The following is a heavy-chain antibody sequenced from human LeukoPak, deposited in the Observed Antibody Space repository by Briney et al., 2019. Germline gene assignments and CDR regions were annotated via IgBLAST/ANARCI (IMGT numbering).Heavy chain of an antibody. CDR2: ISNTGSST. Sequence: GGSLRLSRAASGFTFSDYTMNWVRQAPGKGPEWLSYISNTGSSTYYADSVEGRFTISRDNAKNSLYLQMNSLRDEDTAVYYCARDWTWHFDYWGQGTLVTVSS. D-gene: IGHD3/OR15-3a*01. CDR1: GFTFSDYT. V-gene: IGHV3-48*02. CDR3: ARDWTWHFDY. J-gene: IGHJ4*02.